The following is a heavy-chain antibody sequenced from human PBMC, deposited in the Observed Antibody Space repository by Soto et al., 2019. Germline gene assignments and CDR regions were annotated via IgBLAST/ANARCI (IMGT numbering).Heavy chain of an antibody. Sequence: SETLSLTCTVSGGSINSSSFFWGWVRQPPGKGLEWIGSIHYTGNTYYNPPLKSRVTISVDTSKNQFSLRLSSVTAADTALYFCARQKLNYFGSGSYVLFDSWGQGTLVTVSS. CDR1: GGSINSSSFF. CDR2: IHYTGNT. V-gene: IGHV4-39*01. CDR3: ARQKLNYFGSGSYVLFDS. J-gene: IGHJ4*02. D-gene: IGHD3-10*01.